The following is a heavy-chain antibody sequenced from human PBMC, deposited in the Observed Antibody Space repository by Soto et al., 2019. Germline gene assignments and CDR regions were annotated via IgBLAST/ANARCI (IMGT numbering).Heavy chain of an antibody. D-gene: IGHD1-26*01. J-gene: IGHJ4*02. CDR3: ARSGRRSSAGFDY. Sequence: QVRLQESGPGLVKPSETLSLTCTVSGGSISSYYWSWIRQPPGEELEWIGYIYYSQSTNYHPSITSRVTISVDTSKNQISLKLSSVTAADTAVYYCARSGRRSSAGFDYWGQGTLVTVSS. CDR1: GGSISSYY. CDR2: IYYSQST. V-gene: IGHV4-59*01.